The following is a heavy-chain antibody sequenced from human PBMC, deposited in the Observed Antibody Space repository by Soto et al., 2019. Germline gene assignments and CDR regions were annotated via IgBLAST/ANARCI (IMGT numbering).Heavy chain of an antibody. Sequence: GGSLRLSCAASGFTVSSNYITWVRQAPGKGREWVSIIYSDGSTYYADSVKGRFSISRDNSKNTLYLQMNSLRADDTAVYYCATEVSGYSYGFDAFDIWGQGTLVTVSS. CDR1: GFTVSSNY. CDR2: IYSDGST. J-gene: IGHJ3*02. CDR3: ATEVSGYSYGFDAFDI. D-gene: IGHD5-18*01. V-gene: IGHV3-53*01.